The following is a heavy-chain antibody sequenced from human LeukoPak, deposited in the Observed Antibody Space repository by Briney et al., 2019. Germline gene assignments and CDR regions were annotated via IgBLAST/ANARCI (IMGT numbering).Heavy chain of an antibody. Sequence: SETLSLTCTVSGGSISSYYWSWIRQPPGKGLEWIGYIYYSGSTNYNPSLKSRVTISVDTSKNQFSLKLSSVTAADTAVYYCAREGGSTFDYWGQGTLVTVSS. D-gene: IGHD2-2*01. CDR3: AREGGSTFDY. J-gene: IGHJ4*02. CDR1: GGSISSYY. CDR2: IYYSGST. V-gene: IGHV4-59*01.